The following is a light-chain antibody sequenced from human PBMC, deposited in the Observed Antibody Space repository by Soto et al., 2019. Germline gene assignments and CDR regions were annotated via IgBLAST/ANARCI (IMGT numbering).Light chain of an antibody. CDR3: QQRSDWPIT. CDR1: QSFRGL. Sequence: EVVLTQSPVTLSLSPGERATLSCRASQSFRGLLAWYQQKPGQAPRLLIYDAYNRATGIPPRFSGSGSGTEFTLTISSLQPEDIAVYSCQQRSDWPITFGQGTRLETK. J-gene: IGKJ5*01. CDR2: DAY. V-gene: IGKV3-11*01.